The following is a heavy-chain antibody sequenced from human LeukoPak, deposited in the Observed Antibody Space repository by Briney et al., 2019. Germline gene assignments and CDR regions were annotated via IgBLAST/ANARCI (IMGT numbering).Heavy chain of an antibody. J-gene: IGHJ4*02. CDR3: ARGVYIAAAQYGY. CDR2: VSYSGST. D-gene: IGHD6-13*01. CDR1: GGSISNYY. Sequence: SETLSLTCTVSGGSISNYYWSWIRQPPGKGLEWVGYVSYSGSTNYSPSLKSRVTISLDTSKNQFSLKLSSVTAADTAVYYCARGVYIAAAQYGYWGQGTLVTVSS. V-gene: IGHV4-59*01.